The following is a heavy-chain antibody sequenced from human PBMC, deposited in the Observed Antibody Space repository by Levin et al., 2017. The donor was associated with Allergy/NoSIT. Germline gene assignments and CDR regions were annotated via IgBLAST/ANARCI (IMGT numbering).Heavy chain of an antibody. CDR3: AREGFFWVVPAAALYYYYGMDV. V-gene: IGHV1-18*01. Sequence: ASVKVSCKASGYTFTSYGISWVRQAPGQGLEWMGWISAYNGNTNYAQKLQGRVTMTTDTSTSTAYMELRSLRSDDTAVYYCAREGFFWVVPAAALYYYYGMDVWGQGTTVTVSS. D-gene: IGHD2-2*01. CDR2: ISAYNGNT. CDR1: GYTFTSYG. J-gene: IGHJ6*02.